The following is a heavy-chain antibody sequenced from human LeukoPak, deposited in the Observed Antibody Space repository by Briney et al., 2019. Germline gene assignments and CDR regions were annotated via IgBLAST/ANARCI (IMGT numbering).Heavy chain of an antibody. V-gene: IGHV4-59*01. CDR2: IYYIGST. CDR1: GGSITSYS. Sequence: SETLSLTYTVSGGSITSYSWRWIRQPPGRGLEWIGHIYYIGSTNYNPSLKSRVTISVDTSKNQFSLKLSSVTAADTAVYCCMRVGGVLHYWGQGTLVTVSS. J-gene: IGHJ4*02. D-gene: IGHD2-8*02. CDR3: MRVGGVLHY.